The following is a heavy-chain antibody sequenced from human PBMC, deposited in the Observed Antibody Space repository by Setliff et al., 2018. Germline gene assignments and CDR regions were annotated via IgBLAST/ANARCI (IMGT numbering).Heavy chain of an antibody. CDR1: GGAISNYY. CDR2: IYSSGNT. CDR3: LRIRLVPHGPS. J-gene: IGHJ4*02. V-gene: IGHV4-4*08. D-gene: IGHD2-15*01. Sequence: SETLSLTRTVSGGAISNYYWGWIRQPPGKGLEWIGYIYSSGNTKYNPSLKSRVAISLDTSKSQFSLRLSSVTAADTAVYYCLRIRLVPHGPSWGQGALVTVSS.